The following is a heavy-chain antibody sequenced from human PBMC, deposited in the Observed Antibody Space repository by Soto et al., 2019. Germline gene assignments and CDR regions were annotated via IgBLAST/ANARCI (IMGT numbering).Heavy chain of an antibody. CDR1: GYTFTTYG. CDR2: ISPNNGNT. D-gene: IGHD4-17*01. Sequence: QVQLVQSGAEAKKPGASVKVSCKASGYTFTTYGISWVRLATGQGLEWMGWISPNNGNTKHSQKFEGRLTMTTDTSTTTAYMELRSLRSDDTAIFYCATAFLSAVTSVAVWRFDPWGQGTLVTVSS. V-gene: IGHV1-18*01. CDR3: ATAFLSAVTSVAVWRFDP. J-gene: IGHJ5*02.